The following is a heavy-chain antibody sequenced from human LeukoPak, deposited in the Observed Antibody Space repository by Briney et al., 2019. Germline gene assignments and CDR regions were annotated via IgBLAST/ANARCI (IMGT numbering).Heavy chain of an antibody. CDR3: ARAYYYGSGSYDY. D-gene: IGHD3-10*01. CDR2: INHSGST. Sequence: PSETLSLTCAVYGGSFSGYYWSWIRQPPGKGLEWIGEINHSGSTNYNPSLKSRVTISVDTSTNQFSLKLSSVTAADTAVYYCARAYYYGSGSYDYWGQGTLVTVSS. J-gene: IGHJ4*02. CDR1: GGSFSGYY. V-gene: IGHV4-34*01.